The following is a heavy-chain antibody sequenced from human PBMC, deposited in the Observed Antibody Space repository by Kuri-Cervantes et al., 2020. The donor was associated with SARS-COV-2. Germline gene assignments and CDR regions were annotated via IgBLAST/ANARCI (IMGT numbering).Heavy chain of an antibody. CDR1: GGTFSSYA. V-gene: IGHV1-69*04. Sequence: SVKVSFKASGGTFSSYAISWVRQAPGQGLGWMGRIIPILGTANYAQKFQGRVTITADKSTSTAYIELSSLRSEDTAVYYCAKAIGGAIATGGVDYWGQGTLVTVSS. J-gene: IGHJ4*02. D-gene: IGHD2-21*01. CDR2: IIPILGTA. CDR3: AKAIGGAIATGGVDY.